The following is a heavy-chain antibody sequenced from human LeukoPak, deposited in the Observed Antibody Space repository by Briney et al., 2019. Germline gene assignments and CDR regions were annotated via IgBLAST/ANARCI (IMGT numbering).Heavy chain of an antibody. V-gene: IGHV4-59*01. J-gene: IGHJ6*02. Sequence: SETLSLTCTVSGGSINSYFWSWIRQPPGKGLEWIAYIYHSGTINYNPSLKSRVTISLDTSKSQVSLNLTSVTAADMAVYYCAREGSAYGMDVWGQGTTVTVSS. CDR1: GGSINSYF. CDR3: AREGSAYGMDV. CDR2: IYHSGTI. D-gene: IGHD2-15*01.